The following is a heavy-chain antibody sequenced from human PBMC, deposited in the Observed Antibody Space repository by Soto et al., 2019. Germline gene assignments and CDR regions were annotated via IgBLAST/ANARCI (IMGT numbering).Heavy chain of an antibody. CDR2: ISAYNGNT. V-gene: IGHV1-18*01. D-gene: IGHD1-7*01. J-gene: IGHJ5*02. CDR3: ARDHPYNWNSGFAHAFDP. Sequence: GTSVKASSEDSGFAFNNSGRCSPRQYNGKGLEWMGWISAYNGNTESAQKLQGRVTMTTDTSTNTAYMDLRNLRSDDTAVYYCARDHPYNWNSGFAHAFDPWGQGTLV. CDR1: GFAFNNSG.